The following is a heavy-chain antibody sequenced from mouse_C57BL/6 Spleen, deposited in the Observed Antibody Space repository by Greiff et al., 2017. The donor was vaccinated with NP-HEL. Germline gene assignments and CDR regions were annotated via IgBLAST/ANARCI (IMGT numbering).Heavy chain of an antibody. D-gene: IGHD2-1*01. CDR3: ARRGGNYVVAY. CDR2: ILPGSGST. CDR1: GYTFTGYW. Sequence: VQLQQSGAELMKPGASVKLSCKATGYTFTGYWIEWVKQRPGHGLEWIGEILPGSGSTNSNEKFKGKATFTAATSSNTAYMQLSSLTTEDSAIYYCARRGGNYVVAYWGQGTLVTVSA. J-gene: IGHJ3*01. V-gene: IGHV1-9*01.